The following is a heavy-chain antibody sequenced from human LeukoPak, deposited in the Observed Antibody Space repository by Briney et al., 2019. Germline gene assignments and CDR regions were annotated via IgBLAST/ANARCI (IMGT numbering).Heavy chain of an antibody. Sequence: ASVRVSCKASGYAFAGYYMHWVRQAPGQGLEWMGWINPNSGGTNYAQKFQGWVTMTRDTSISTAYMELSRLRSDDTAVYYCARMNPDYYYYYGMDVWGQGTTVTVSS. J-gene: IGHJ6*02. V-gene: IGHV1-2*04. CDR1: GYAFAGYY. CDR2: INPNSGGT. CDR3: ARMNPDYYYYYGMDV.